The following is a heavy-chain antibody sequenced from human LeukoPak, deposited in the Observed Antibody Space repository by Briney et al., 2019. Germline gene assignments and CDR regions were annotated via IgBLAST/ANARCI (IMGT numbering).Heavy chain of an antibody. J-gene: IGHJ4*02. CDR3: AKRGDDSRGYDLDY. Sequence: PGGSLRLSCAASGFTVSSNYMSWVRQAPGKGLEWVSVIYSGGSTYYADYVKGRFTISRDNSKSTLYLQMNSLRAEDTAVYYCAKRGDDSRGYDLDYWGQGTLVSVSS. V-gene: IGHV3-53*01. CDR1: GFTVSSNY. CDR2: IYSGGST. D-gene: IGHD3-22*01.